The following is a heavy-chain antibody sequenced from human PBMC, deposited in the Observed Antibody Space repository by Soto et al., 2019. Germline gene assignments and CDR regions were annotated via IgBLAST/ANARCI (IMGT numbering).Heavy chain of an antibody. CDR1: GFTFSSYW. Sequence: EVQLVESGGGLVQPGGSLRLSCAASGFTFSSYWMSWVRQAPGKGLEWVANIKQDGSEKYYVDSVKGRFTISSDNAKNCLYLQMDSLRAEDTAVYYCARERYYYGNYYMDFWGKGTTVTVSS. V-gene: IGHV3-7*01. D-gene: IGHD3-10*01. CDR2: IKQDGSEK. CDR3: ARERYYYGNYYMDF. J-gene: IGHJ6*03.